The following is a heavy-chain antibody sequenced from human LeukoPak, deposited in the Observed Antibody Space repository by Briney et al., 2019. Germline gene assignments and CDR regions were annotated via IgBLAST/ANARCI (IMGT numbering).Heavy chain of an antibody. CDR1: GFTFSSYG. D-gene: IGHD3-10*01. CDR2: MWYDGSNK. Sequence: PGGSLRLSCAASGFTFSSYGMHWVRQAPGKGLEWVAVMWYDGSNKYYADSVKGRFTISRDNSKNTVYLQMNSLRAEDTAVYYCARDGYGSGSRAYLMDVWGQGTTVTVS. CDR3: ARDGYGSGSRAYLMDV. J-gene: IGHJ6*02. V-gene: IGHV3-33*01.